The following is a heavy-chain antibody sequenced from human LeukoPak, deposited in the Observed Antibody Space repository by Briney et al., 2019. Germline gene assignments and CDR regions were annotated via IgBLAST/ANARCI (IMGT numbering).Heavy chain of an antibody. V-gene: IGHV3-48*03. CDR1: GFTFSNYE. CDR2: IGSRGATI. Sequence: GGSLRLSCAASGFTFSNYEMNWVRQAPGKGLDGVSYIGSRGATIYYADSVKGRFTISRDNAKNTLYLQMNSLRAEDTAVYYCARESIVVVVNFDYLGQGTLVTVSS. D-gene: IGHD2-15*01. J-gene: IGHJ4*02. CDR3: ARESIVVVVNFDY.